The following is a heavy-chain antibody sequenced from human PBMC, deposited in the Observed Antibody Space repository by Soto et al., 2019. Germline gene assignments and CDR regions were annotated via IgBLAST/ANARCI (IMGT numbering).Heavy chain of an antibody. Sequence: QAQVVQSGAEVRKPGSSVKLSCKASEGTFNSYAIAWVRQAPGQGLEWMGGIIPYYNTLNYAQKFQDRVTITADDSTTTVYVELSSLRSDDTAVYFCASGASRWYPYLLASWAQGTLVTVSS. CDR1: EGTFNSYA. V-gene: IGHV1-69*01. D-gene: IGHD6-13*01. J-gene: IGHJ5*02. CDR2: IIPYYNTL. CDR3: ASGASRWYPYLLAS.